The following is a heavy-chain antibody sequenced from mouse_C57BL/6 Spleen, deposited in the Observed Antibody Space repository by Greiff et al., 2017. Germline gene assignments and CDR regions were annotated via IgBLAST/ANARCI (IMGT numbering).Heavy chain of an antibody. CDR1: GYTFTSYW. V-gene: IGHV1-69*01. Sequence: VKLQQPGAELVMPGASVKLSCKASGYTFTSYWMHWVKQRPGQGLEWIGEIDPSDSSTNYNQKCKGKSTLTVDQSSSTAYMQLSSLTSEDSAVYYCARGNLYYAMDDWGQGTSVTVSS. J-gene: IGHJ4*01. CDR3: ARGNLYYAMDD. CDR2: IDPSDSST.